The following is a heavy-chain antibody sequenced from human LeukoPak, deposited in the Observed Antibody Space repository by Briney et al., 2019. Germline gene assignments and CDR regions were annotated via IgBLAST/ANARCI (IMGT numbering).Heavy chain of an antibody. CDR1: GFTFNNAW. CDR3: TSHAAFDP. J-gene: IGHJ5*02. Sequence: PGGSLRLSCAAPGFTFNNAWMNWVRQAPGKGLEWVGRIKSKNVGGTTDYAAPVKGRFTISRDDSKNTVYLQMNSLKIEDTAVYYCTSHAAFDPWGQGTLVTASS. V-gene: IGHV3-15*01. CDR2: IKSKNVGGTT.